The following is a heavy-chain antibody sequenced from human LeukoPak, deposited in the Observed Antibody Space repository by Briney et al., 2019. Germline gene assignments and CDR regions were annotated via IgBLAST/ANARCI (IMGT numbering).Heavy chain of an antibody. D-gene: IGHD3-22*01. CDR2: ISSSSSYI. CDR3: ARDPYDSSGYRVYFDY. CDR1: GFTFSSYS. Sequence: SGGSLRLSCAASGFTFSSYSMNWVRQAPGKGLEWVSSISSSSSYIYYADSVKGRFTISRDNAKNSLYLQMNSLRAEDTAVYYCARDPYDSSGYRVYFDYWGQGTLVTVSS. V-gene: IGHV3-21*01. J-gene: IGHJ4*02.